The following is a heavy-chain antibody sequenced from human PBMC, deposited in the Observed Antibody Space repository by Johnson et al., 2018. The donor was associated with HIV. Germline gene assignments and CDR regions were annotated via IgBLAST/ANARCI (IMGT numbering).Heavy chain of an antibody. Sequence: VQLVESGGGLVQPGGSLRLSCAASAITVSSNYMSWVRQAPGKGLEWVSVIFSVGSAYYADSVKGRFTISRDNSKNTLYLQMNSLRAEDTAVYYCAREAYAAGAFDIWGQGTMVTVSS. J-gene: IGHJ3*02. V-gene: IGHV3-66*01. CDR2: IFSVGSA. D-gene: IGHD3-16*01. CDR1: AITVSSNY. CDR3: AREAYAAGAFDI.